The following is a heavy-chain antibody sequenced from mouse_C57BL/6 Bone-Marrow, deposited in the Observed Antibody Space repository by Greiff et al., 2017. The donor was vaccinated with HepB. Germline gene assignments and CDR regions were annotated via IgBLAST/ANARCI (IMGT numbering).Heavy chain of an antibody. CDR1: GFTFSDYY. J-gene: IGHJ4*01. V-gene: IGHV5-16*01. D-gene: IGHD2-4*01. Sequence: EVKLMESEGGLVQPGSSMKLSCTASGFTFSDYYMAWVRQVPEKGLEWVANINYDGSSTYYLDSLKSRFIISRDNAKNILYLQMSSLKSEDTATYYCARERAFYYDYEEDAMDYWGQGTSVTVSS. CDR3: ARERAFYYDYEEDAMDY. CDR2: INYDGSST.